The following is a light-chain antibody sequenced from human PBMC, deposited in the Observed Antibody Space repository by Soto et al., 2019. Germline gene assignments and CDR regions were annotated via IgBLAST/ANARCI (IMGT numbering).Light chain of an antibody. J-gene: IGLJ1*01. CDR1: SSDFGSYDH. Sequence: QSALTQPASVSGSPGQWITISCSGTSSDFGSYDHVAWYQQFPGKTPKLMIYEVSNRPSGVSSRFSGSKSGNTASLTISGLQAEDEADYYCISYTGSSTSYVFGSGTKVTVL. CDR2: EVS. CDR3: ISYTGSSTSYV. V-gene: IGLV2-14*01.